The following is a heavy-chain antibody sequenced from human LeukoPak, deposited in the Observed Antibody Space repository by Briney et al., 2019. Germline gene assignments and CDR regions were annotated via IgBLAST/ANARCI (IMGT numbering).Heavy chain of an antibody. J-gene: IGHJ4*02. CDR1: GFTFCIYS. CDR3: AKAHGYSYGPFDYYLYC. Sequence: GGSLRLSRAASGFTFCIYSEHWVRQAPGKGLEWISAISGSGGSTYYADSVKGRFTISRDNSKNTLYLLMNSLRAEDTAVYYCAKAHGYSYGPFDYYLYCWGQGTLLTVSS. CDR2: ISGSGGST. V-gene: IGHV3-23*01. D-gene: IGHD5-18*01.